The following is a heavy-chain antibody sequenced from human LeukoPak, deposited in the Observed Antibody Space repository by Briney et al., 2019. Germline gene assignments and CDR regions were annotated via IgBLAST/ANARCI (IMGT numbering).Heavy chain of an antibody. Sequence: SETLSLTCTVSGDSISSYYWSWMRQPAGKGLEWIGRIYTSGSNIYNPYIKSRVIMSIDMSRNQFSMKVNSVTAADTAVYYCARDRPYPDIVVVGYGFDIWGQGTMVTVSS. V-gene: IGHV4-4*07. D-gene: IGHD2-15*01. CDR2: IYTSGSN. CDR1: GDSISSYY. CDR3: ARDRPYPDIVVVGYGFDI. J-gene: IGHJ3*02.